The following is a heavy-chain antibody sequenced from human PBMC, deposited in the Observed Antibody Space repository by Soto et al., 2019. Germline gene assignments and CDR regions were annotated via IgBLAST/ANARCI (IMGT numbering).Heavy chain of an antibody. CDR1: GYSFNSYW. Sequence: GESLKISCKGSGYSFNSYWIGWVRQMPGKGLEWMGIIYPGDSDTRYSPSFQGQVTISSDKAISTAYLHWSSLKASHTPMSYCARRIAARYYYGMDVWGQGTTVTVSS. D-gene: IGHD6-6*01. V-gene: IGHV5-51*01. CDR2: IYPGDSDT. J-gene: IGHJ6*02. CDR3: ARRIAARYYYGMDV.